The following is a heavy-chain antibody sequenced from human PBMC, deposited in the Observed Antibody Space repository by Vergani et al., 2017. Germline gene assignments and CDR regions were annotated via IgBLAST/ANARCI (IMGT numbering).Heavy chain of an antibody. Sequence: QVQLVQSGAEVKKPGSSVKVSCKASGATFSGFGVNWVRLAPGQGLEWMGGIIPIFGSATYAEKFQGTVSITADESTNTIYMELSSLRFEDTAMYYCATGHTRYNYESGTYGHTGFFDVWGRGTQITVSS. CDR2: IIPIFGSA. CDR3: ATGHTRYNYESGTYGHTGFFDV. D-gene: IGHD3-10*01. V-gene: IGHV1-69*12. CDR1: GATFSGFG. J-gene: IGHJ2*01.